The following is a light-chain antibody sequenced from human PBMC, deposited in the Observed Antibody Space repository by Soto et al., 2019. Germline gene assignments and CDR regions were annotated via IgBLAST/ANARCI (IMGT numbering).Light chain of an antibody. V-gene: IGLV2-14*01. CDR3: SSYTSTSTPYV. Sequence: QSALTQPASVSGSPGQSITISCTGTSSDVGGYNYVSWYQQHPGKAPKLMIYEVSNRPSGVSNSFSGSKSGNTASLTISGLQAEDEAHYYCSSYTSTSTPYVFGTGTKLTVL. CDR2: EVS. J-gene: IGLJ1*01. CDR1: SSDVGGYNY.